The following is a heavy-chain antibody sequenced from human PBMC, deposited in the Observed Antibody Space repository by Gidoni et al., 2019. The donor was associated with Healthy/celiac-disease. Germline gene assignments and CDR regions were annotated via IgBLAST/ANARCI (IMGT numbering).Heavy chain of an antibody. D-gene: IGHD3-10*01. V-gene: IGHV2-5*01. J-gene: IGHJ4*02. CDR3: AHIPTAYGSVELRADYFDY. CDR1: GFSLSTIGVG. CDR2: IYWNDDK. Sequence: QITLKESGPTLVKPTQTLTLTCTFSGFSLSTIGVGVGWIRKPPGTALEWLALIYWNDDKRYIPSLKSRLTITKDTAKNQVVLTMTNMDPVDTATYYCAHIPTAYGSVELRADYFDYWGQGTLVTVSS.